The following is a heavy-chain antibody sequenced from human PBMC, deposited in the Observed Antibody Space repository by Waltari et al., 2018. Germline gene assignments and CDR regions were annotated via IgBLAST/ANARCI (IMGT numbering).Heavy chain of an antibody. CDR2: ISPDGTKT. J-gene: IGHJ4*02. Sequence: EVQLVESGGDLVQPGGSLRLSCATSGLPFSSDWLRWVRQPSGKGLVWVSRISPDGTKTYYADSVKGRFSISRDNAKNTLYLQMNTLKVEDTATYYCVRNDGSVYGKFDCWGQGTPVTVSS. CDR3: VRNDGSVYGKFDC. V-gene: IGHV3-74*01. D-gene: IGHD1-1*01. CDR1: GLPFSSDW.